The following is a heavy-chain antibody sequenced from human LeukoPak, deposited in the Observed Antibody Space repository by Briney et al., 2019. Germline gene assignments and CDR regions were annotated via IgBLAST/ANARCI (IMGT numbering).Heavy chain of an antibody. CDR3: AKDPGISFGAPGGAFDI. CDR2: INGSGGST. J-gene: IGHJ3*02. CDR1: GFTFSSYA. Sequence: GGSLRLSCAASGFTFSSYAMSWVRQAPGKGLEWVSAINGSGGSTYYADSVKGRFTISRDNSKNTLYLQMNSLRAEDTAVYYCAKDPGISFGAPGGAFDIWGQGTMVTVSS. D-gene: IGHD3-10*01. V-gene: IGHV3-23*01.